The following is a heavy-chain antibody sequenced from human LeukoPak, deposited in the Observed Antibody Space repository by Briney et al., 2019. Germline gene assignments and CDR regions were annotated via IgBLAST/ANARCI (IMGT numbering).Heavy chain of an antibody. D-gene: IGHD6-13*01. CDR3: ATPGGMYSSSWYGYFDY. CDR1: GYTFTSHG. V-gene: IGHV1-69*05. J-gene: IGHJ4*02. CDR2: IIPIFGTA. Sequence: GASVKVSCKASGYTFTSHGISWVRQAPGQGLEWMGGIIPIFGTANYAQKFQGRVTITTDESTSTAYMELSSLRSEDTAVYYCATPGGMYSSSWYGYFDYWGQGTLVTVSS.